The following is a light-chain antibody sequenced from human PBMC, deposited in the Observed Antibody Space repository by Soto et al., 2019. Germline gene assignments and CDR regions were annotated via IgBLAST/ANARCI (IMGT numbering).Light chain of an antibody. CDR3: HCHQFDSSRVYS. CDR1: QSVTSTY. Sequence: EIVLTQSPATLSLSPGERATLSCRARQSVTSTYLAWYQQKPGQSPRLIIYGGFIRASGFTDRFSGGGSGTDFTLTISRLEPEDSEVYYCHCHQFDSSRVYSFGQGTKLEI. V-gene: IGKV3-20*01. CDR2: GGF. J-gene: IGKJ2*03.